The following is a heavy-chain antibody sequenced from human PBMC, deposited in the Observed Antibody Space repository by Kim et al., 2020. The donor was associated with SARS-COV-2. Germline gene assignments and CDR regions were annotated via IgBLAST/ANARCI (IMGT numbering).Heavy chain of an antibody. D-gene: IGHD6-6*01. J-gene: IGHJ4*02. V-gene: IGHV3-9*01. CDR2: ITWNSDNI. CDR3: AKDKLGSSAGFDS. Sequence: GGSLRLSCAASGFIFDDYAMHWVRQAPGKGLEWVSGITWNSDNIGYADSVKGRFTISRDNTQNSLYLQMNSLRLEDTAFYYCAKDKLGSSAGFDSWGQGTLVTVSS. CDR1: GFIFDDYA.